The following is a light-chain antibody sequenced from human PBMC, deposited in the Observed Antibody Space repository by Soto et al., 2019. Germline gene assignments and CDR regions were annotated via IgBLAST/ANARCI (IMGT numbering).Light chain of an antibody. V-gene: IGLV1-51*01. Sequence: QSVLTQPPSVSAAPGQKVTISCSGSSSNIGGNSVSWYQQLPGTAPKLLIYDDNKRPSGIPDRFSGSKSGTSATRGITGFXTGDEADYYCGSWDSSLSAYVFGTGTKVTVL. J-gene: IGLJ1*01. CDR3: GSWDSSLSAYV. CDR1: SSNIGGNS. CDR2: DDN.